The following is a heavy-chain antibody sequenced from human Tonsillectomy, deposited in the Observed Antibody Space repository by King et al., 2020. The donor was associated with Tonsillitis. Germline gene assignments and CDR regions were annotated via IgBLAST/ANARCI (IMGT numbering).Heavy chain of an antibody. D-gene: IGHD3-10*01. Sequence: EQLVQSGGGLVQPGRSLRLSCTASGFTLGDYAMSWFRQAPGKGLEWGGFIRSKDYGGTTEYAASVKGRFTISRDDSKSVAYLQMNSLNHEDTAVYYCTSADYYGSGSYWFNYWGQGALVTVSS. J-gene: IGHJ4*02. CDR3: TSADYYGSGSYWFNY. V-gene: IGHV3-49*03. CDR2: IRSKDYGGTT. CDR1: GFTLGDYA.